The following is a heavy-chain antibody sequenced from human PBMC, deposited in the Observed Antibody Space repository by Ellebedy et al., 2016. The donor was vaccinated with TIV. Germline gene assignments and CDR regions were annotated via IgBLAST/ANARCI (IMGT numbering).Heavy chain of an antibody. CDR3: ARDRDCSITSCYNAFDI. V-gene: IGHV3-30-3*01. D-gene: IGHD2-2*02. CDR2: ISSDGSNK. J-gene: IGHJ3*02. CDR1: GFTVSSYA. Sequence: GESLKISXAASGFTVSSYAMHWVRQAPGKGLEWVAVISSDGSNKYYADSVKGRFTISRDNSKNTLYLQMNSPRAEDTAVYYCARDRDCSITSCYNAFDIWGQGTMVTVSS.